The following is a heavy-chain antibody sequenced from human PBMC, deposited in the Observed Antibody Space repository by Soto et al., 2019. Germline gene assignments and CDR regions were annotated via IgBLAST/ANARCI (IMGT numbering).Heavy chain of an antibody. D-gene: IGHD4-17*01. J-gene: IGHJ4*02. CDR3: ARAGHDYGDYDY. Sequence: QVQLVQSGAEVKKPGASVKVSCKASGYTFTSYAMHWVRQAPGQRLEWMGWIHAGNVNTKYSQKFQGRVTITRDTSASTAYMELSSLRSEDTAVYYCARAGHDYGDYDYWGQGTLVTVSS. V-gene: IGHV1-3*01. CDR2: IHAGNVNT. CDR1: GYTFTSYA.